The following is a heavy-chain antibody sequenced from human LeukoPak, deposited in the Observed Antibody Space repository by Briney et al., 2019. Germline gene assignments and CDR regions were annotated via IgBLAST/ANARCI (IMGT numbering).Heavy chain of an antibody. CDR2: IWYDGSNK. J-gene: IGHJ5*02. Sequence: GGSLRLSCAVSGLTFMNYGMHWVRQAPGKGLEWVAFIWYDGSNKYYADSVKGRFTISRDNAKNSLYLQMNSLRAEDTAVYYCARGIAVAESDWFDPWGQGTLVTVSS. CDR1: GLTFMNYG. CDR3: ARGIAVAESDWFDP. V-gene: IGHV3-33*01. D-gene: IGHD6-19*01.